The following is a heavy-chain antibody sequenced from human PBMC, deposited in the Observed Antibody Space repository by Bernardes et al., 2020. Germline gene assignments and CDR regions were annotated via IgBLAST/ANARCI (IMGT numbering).Heavy chain of an antibody. J-gene: IGHJ6*03. D-gene: IGHD5-12*01. Sequence: GGSLRLSCAASGFTFSSYAMGWVRQAPGKGLDWVSGISSNTYGTYYADSVKGLFTISRDNSKNTVYLQMNSLRAEDTAVYYCTTWLRSGYYFMDVWGKGITVTGTS. CDR2: ISSNTYGT. CDR1: GFTFSSYA. V-gene: IGHV3-23*01. CDR3: TTWLRSGYYFMDV.